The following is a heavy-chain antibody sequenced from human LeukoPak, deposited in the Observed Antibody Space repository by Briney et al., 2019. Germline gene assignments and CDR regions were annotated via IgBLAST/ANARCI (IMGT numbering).Heavy chain of an antibody. CDR1: GFTFSSYA. V-gene: IGHV3-23*01. D-gene: IGHD6-19*01. Sequence: GGSLRLSCAASGFTFSSYAMSWVRQAPGKGLEWVSAISGSGGSTYYADSVKGRFTISRDNSKNTLYLQMNSLRAEDTAVYYCAKYRMWSSGPNPIDYWGQGTLVTVSS. J-gene: IGHJ4*02. CDR3: AKYRMWSSGPNPIDY. CDR2: ISGSGGST.